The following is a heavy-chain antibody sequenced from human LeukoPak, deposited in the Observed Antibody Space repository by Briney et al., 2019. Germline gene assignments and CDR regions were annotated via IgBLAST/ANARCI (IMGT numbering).Heavy chain of an antibody. CDR3: ARGGGLDV. Sequence: GGSLRLSCAASGFTVSSNYMSWVRQAPGKGLEWISGISGSGASTYYADSVKGRFTISRDNAKNSLYLQMSNLRAEDTAVYFCARGGGLDVWGQGATVTVSS. CDR2: ISGSGAST. CDR1: GFTVSSNY. V-gene: IGHV3-53*01. J-gene: IGHJ6*02. D-gene: IGHD3-16*01.